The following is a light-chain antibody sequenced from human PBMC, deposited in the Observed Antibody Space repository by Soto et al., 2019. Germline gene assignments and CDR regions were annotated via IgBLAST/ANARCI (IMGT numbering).Light chain of an antibody. V-gene: IGLV1-40*01. J-gene: IGLJ3*02. CDR1: SSNVGAGYD. CDR2: ANT. Sequence: QSVLTQPPSVSGAPGQRVTISCTGSSSNVGAGYDVHWYQQFPRTAPKLLIYANTFRPSGVPDRFSGSKSGTSASLAITGLQAEDEADYYCCSYAGRSTWVFGGGTKLTVL. CDR3: CSYAGRSTWV.